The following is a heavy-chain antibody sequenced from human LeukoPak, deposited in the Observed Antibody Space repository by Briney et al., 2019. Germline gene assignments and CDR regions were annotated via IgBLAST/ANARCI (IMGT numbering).Heavy chain of an antibody. D-gene: IGHD1-26*01. V-gene: IGHV1-69*13. J-gene: IGHJ4*02. CDR2: TIPMFDTA. CDR1: GGTFSSYA. CDR3: ARDRVGATTGYFDY. Sequence: SVKVSCKTSGGTFSSYAISWVRQAPGQGLEWMGGTIPMFDTANYAHKFQGRVTITADESTSTTYMELSSLRSEDTAVYYCARDRVGATTGYFDYWGQGTLVTVSS.